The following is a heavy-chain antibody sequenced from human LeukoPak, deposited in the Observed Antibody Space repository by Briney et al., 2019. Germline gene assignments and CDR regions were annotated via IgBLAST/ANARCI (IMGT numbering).Heavy chain of an antibody. Sequence: PGGSLRLSCAASGFTFSSYGMHWVRQAPGKGLEWVSGISDSGGNTYYAASVKGRFTISRDNSKTTLYLQMNSLRGEDTAVYYCAKYLPGGAVSGAFDYWGQGTLVTVSS. J-gene: IGHJ4*02. D-gene: IGHD6-19*01. CDR3: AKYLPGGAVSGAFDY. V-gene: IGHV3-23*01. CDR1: GFTFSSYG. CDR2: ISDSGGNT.